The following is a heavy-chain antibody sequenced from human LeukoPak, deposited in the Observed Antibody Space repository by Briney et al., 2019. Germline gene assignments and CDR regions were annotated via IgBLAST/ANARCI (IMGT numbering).Heavy chain of an antibody. V-gene: IGHV3-64*02. CDR1: GFTFSSYS. CDR3: ASGEY. J-gene: IGHJ4*02. CDR2: ISSSGSTT. Sequence: GGSLRLSCAASGFTFSSYSMNWVRQAPGKGLEYVSAISSSGSTTYYADSVKGRFTVSRDNSKNTLFLQMGSLRAEDMGIYYCASGEYWGQGTPVTVSS.